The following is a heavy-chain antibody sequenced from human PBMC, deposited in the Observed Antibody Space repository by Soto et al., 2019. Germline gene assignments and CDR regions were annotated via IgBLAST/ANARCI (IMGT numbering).Heavy chain of an antibody. Sequence: AAVKVSCKACGYTFTRYGITWVRQAPGQGLEWMGWISAYTGDTNYAQKLQGRVTMTTDTSTSTAYMELRSLTAADTAVYYCARDRDGVPSGTLRYHYGMDVWGQGTTVTVSS. V-gene: IGHV1-18*01. CDR1: GYTFTRYG. CDR2: ISAYTGDT. J-gene: IGHJ6*02. D-gene: IGHD2-2*01. CDR3: ARDRDGVPSGTLRYHYGMDV.